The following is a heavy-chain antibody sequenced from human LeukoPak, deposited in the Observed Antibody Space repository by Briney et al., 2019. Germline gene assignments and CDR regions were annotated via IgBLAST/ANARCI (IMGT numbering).Heavy chain of an antibody. CDR3: ARGPYYDYLLYYFDY. CDR1: GFTFSSYW. Sequence: GGSLRLSCAASGFTFSSYWMSWVRQAPGKGLEWVANIKQDGSEKYYVDSVKGRFTISRDNAKNSLYLQMNSLRDEDTAVYYCARGPYYDYLLYYFDYWGQGTLVTVSS. V-gene: IGHV3-7*01. D-gene: IGHD3-16*01. J-gene: IGHJ4*02. CDR2: IKQDGSEK.